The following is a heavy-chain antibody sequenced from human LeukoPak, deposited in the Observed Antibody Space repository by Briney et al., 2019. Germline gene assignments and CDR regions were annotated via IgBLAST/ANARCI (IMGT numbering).Heavy chain of an antibody. CDR2: INHSGST. CDR3: ARRAVRGVILATT. Sequence: SETLSLTCAVYGGSFSGYYWSWIRQPPGKGLEWIGEINHSGSTNYNPSLKSRVTISVDTSKNQFSLKLSSVTAADTAVYYCARRAVRGVILATTWGQGTLVTVS. J-gene: IGHJ4*02. CDR1: GGSFSGYY. D-gene: IGHD3-10*01. V-gene: IGHV4-34*01.